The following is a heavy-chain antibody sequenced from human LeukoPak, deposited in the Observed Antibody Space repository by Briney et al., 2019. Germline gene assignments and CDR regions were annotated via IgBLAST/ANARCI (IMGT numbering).Heavy chain of an antibody. CDR1: GLIVSSSF. CDR2: IYSVAST. Sequence: GGSLRLPCAASGLIVSSSFMSWVRQAPAKGLEGVSVIYSVASTYYTDSVQGRFTIPIDNPKNTPYLQVTNLRVEDTPGYYRARDVSPFNFDHWGQGTLVTVSS. CDR3: ARDVSPFNFDH. J-gene: IGHJ4*02. V-gene: IGHV3-53*05.